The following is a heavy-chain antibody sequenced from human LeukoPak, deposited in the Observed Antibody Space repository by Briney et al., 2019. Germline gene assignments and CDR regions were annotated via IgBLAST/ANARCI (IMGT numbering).Heavy chain of an antibody. Sequence: GGSLRLSCAASGFTFSSYAMSWVRQAPGKGLEWVSAISGSGGSTYYADSVKGRFTISRDNSKNTLYLQMNSLRAEDTAVHYYAKDDIGNTMVRGVFPYWGQGTLVTVSS. CDR2: ISGSGGST. CDR1: GFTFSSYA. J-gene: IGHJ4*02. V-gene: IGHV3-23*01. CDR3: AKDDIGNTMVRGVFPY. D-gene: IGHD3-10*01.